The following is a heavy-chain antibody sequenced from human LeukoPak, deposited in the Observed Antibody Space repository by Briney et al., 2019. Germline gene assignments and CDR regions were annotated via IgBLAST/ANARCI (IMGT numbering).Heavy chain of an antibody. Sequence: ASVKVSCKASGGTFSSYAISWVRQAPGQGLEWMGWISTYNGNTNYAQKFQGRVTMTTDTSTSTAYMELRSLRSDDAAVYYCAARSGTYPYYFDYWGQGTLVTVSS. CDR2: ISTYNGNT. J-gene: IGHJ4*01. V-gene: IGHV1-18*01. CDR3: AARSGTYPYYFDY. CDR1: GGTFSSYA. D-gene: IGHD3-10*01.